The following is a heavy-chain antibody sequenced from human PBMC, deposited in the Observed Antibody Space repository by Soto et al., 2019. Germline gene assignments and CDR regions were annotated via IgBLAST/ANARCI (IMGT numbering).Heavy chain of an antibody. CDR1: GFIFNSFE. Sequence: EQLVESGGGLVQPGGSLRLSCAASGFIFNSFEMIWVRQAPGKGLERLSYISSGGDTISYADSVKGRFTISRDNAKNTLYLQVDSLRVEDTAIYYCARQGTPYNWFDPWGQGTLVTVSS. V-gene: IGHV3-48*03. CDR3: ARQGTPYNWFDP. J-gene: IGHJ5*02. CDR2: ISSGGDTI.